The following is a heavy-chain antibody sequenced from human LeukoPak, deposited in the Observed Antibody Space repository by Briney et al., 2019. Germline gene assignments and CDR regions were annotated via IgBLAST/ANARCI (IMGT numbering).Heavy chain of an antibody. V-gene: IGHV1-46*01. D-gene: IGHD2-21*02. J-gene: IGHJ4*02. CDR1: GYTFTNYY. Sequence: ASVKVSCKTSGYTFTNYYMHWVRQAPGQGLEWMGIINPSGTSTTYAQKFQGRVTMTRDTSISTAYMELSRLRSDDTAVYYCAREAYCGGDCRSPFFDYWGQGTLVTVSS. CDR2: INPSGTST. CDR3: AREAYCGGDCRSPFFDY.